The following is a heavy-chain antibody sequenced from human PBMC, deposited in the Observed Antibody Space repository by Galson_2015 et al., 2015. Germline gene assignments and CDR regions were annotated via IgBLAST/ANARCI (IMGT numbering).Heavy chain of an antibody. CDR1: RFTFSSYG. V-gene: IGHV3-30*02. CDR2: IHYDGSNK. J-gene: IGHJ3*02. Sequence: SLRLSCAASRFTFSSYGMNWVRQAPGKGLEWVAFIHYDGSNKDYADSVKGRFTISRDNSKNTLYLQLNSLRAEDTAVYYCARDGETVELANRGAFDMWGQGTMVTVSS. D-gene: IGHD5-24*01. CDR3: ARDGETVELANRGAFDM.